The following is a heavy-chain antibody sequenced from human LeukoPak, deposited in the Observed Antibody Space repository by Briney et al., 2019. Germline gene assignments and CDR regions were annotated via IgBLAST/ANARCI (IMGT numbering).Heavy chain of an antibody. CDR1: GFTFSRYS. CDR2: ISSTSSYI. V-gene: IGHV3-21*01. Sequence: GGSLRLSCAASGFTFSRYSIHWVRQAPGKGLEWVSSISSTSSYIHYVDSVRGRFTSSRDNAKNLVHLQMNSLRAEDTAVYYCARIGPEWELPRTEYFQHWGQGSLVSVSS. CDR3: ARIGPEWELPRTEYFQH. D-gene: IGHD1-26*01. J-gene: IGHJ1*01.